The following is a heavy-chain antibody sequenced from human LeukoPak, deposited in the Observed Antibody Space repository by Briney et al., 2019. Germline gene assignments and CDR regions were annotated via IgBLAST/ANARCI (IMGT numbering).Heavy chain of an antibody. V-gene: IGHV4-34*01. D-gene: IGHD6-6*01. CDR3: ARDSSSSSXXXWFDP. J-gene: IGHJ5*02. CDR2: INHSGST. CDR1: GGSFSGYY. Sequence: SETLSLTCAVYGGSFSGYYWSWIRQPPGKGLECIGEINHSGSTNYNPSLKSRVTISVDTSKNQFSLKLSSVTAADTAVYYCARDSSSSSXXXWFDPWGQGTLVTVSS.